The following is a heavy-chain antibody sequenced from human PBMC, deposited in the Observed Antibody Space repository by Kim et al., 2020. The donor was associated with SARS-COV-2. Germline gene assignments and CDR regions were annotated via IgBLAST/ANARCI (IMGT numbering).Heavy chain of an antibody. D-gene: IGHD3-3*02. V-gene: IGHV3-73*01. CDR2: IRSKANNYAT. Sequence: GGSLRLSCAASGFSFSDSAMHWVRQASGKGLEWVGCIRSKANNYATTYAASVKGRFSISRDDSKNAAYLQMNSLKTEDTSVYYCARVLGTALAFWDAYD. J-gene: IGHJ3*02. CDR3: ARVLGTALAFWDAYD. CDR1: GFSFSDSA.